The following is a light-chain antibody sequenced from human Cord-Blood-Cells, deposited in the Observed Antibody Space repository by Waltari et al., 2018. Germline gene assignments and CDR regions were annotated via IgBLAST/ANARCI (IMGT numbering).Light chain of an antibody. V-gene: IGKV1-39*01. CDR2: AAS. CDR3: QQSYSTPPT. Sequence: DIQMPQSPSSLSASVGDRVTIPCRASQSISNYLNWYQQKPGKAPKLLIYAASSLQSGVPSRFSGSGSGTDFTLTISSLQPEDFATYYCQQSYSTPPTFGQGTKVEIK. J-gene: IGKJ1*01. CDR1: QSISNY.